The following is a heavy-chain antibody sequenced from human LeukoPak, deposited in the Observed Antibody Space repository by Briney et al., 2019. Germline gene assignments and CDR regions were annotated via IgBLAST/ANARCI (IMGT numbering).Heavy chain of an antibody. J-gene: IGHJ4*02. V-gene: IGHV3-7*01. CDR3: ARDYGGSDFDY. Sequence: GGSLRLSCVASAFTFNNYWMHWVREAPGKGVEWVANINQDGSEKHYVDSVKGRFTISRDNAKNSLYLQINSLSAEDTAVYYCARDYGGSDFDYWGQGTLVTVSS. CDR2: INQDGSEK. D-gene: IGHD3-16*01. CDR1: AFTFNNYW.